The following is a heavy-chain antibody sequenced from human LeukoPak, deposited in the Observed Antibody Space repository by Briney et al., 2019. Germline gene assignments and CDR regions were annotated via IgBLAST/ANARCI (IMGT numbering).Heavy chain of an antibody. V-gene: IGHV3-30*18. Sequence: GGSLRLSCAASGFTFNNYGMHWVRQAPGKGLEWVALISYDGSNKYYADSVKGRFTISRDNSKNTLYLQMNSLRAEDTAVYYCAKVRRGYSYGYDAFDIWGQGTMVTVSS. CDR3: AKVRRGYSYGYDAFDI. CDR2: ISYDGSNK. D-gene: IGHD5-18*01. J-gene: IGHJ3*02. CDR1: GFTFNNYG.